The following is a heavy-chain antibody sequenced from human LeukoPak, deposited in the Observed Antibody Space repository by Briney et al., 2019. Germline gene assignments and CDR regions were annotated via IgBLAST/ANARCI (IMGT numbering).Heavy chain of an antibody. CDR3: ARDPDYGGNGSFDY. V-gene: IGHV1-3*01. D-gene: IGHD4-23*01. CDR2: INAGNGNT. CDR1: GYTFTSYA. Sequence: ASVKVSCKASGYTFTSYAMHWVRQAPGQRLEWMGWINAGNGNTKYSQKFQGRVTITRDTSTSTVYMELSSLRSEDTAVYYCARDPDYGGNGSFDYWGQGTLVTVSS. J-gene: IGHJ4*02.